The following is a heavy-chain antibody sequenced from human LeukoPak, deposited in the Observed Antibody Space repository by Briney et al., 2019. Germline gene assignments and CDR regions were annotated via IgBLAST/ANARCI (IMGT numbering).Heavy chain of an antibody. CDR3: ARDGGYSGYDTFDY. CDR2: IWYDGSDE. D-gene: IGHD5-12*01. J-gene: IGHJ4*02. CDR1: GFTFSDYW. V-gene: IGHV3-33*01. Sequence: PGGSLRLSCVVSGFTFSDYWMSWVRQAPGKGLEWVAFIWYDGSDEYYADSVKGRFTISRDNSKNTLYLQMNSLRAEDTAVYYCARDGGYSGYDTFDYWGQGTLVTVSS.